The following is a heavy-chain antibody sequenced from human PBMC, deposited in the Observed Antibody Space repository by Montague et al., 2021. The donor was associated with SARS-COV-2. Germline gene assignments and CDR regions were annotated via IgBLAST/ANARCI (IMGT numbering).Heavy chain of an antibody. J-gene: IGHJ3*02. CDR2: IYYSGST. Sequence: SETLSLTCTVSGGSISGRSYYWGWIRQPPGKGLEWIGSIYYSGSTYYNPSLKSRVTISVDTSKNQFSLKLSSVTAADTAVYYCARLRGDHGGTYDTFDIWGQGTMVTVSS. CDR3: ARLRGDHGGTYDTFDI. D-gene: IGHD4-23*01. V-gene: IGHV4-39*01. CDR1: GGSISGRSYY.